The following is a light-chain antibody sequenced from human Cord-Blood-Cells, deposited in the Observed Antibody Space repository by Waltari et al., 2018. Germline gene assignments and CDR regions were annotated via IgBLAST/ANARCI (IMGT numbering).Light chain of an antibody. CDR2: DVS. Sequence: QSALTQPASVSGSPGQSLTISCTGTSSDVGGSNYVSWYQQHPGKAPKLMIDDVSKRPSGVSHRFSGSKSGNTASLTISGLQAEDEADYYCSSYTSISTLVFGGGTKLTVL. CDR3: SSYTSISTLV. J-gene: IGLJ3*02. V-gene: IGLV2-14*03. CDR1: SSDVGGSNY.